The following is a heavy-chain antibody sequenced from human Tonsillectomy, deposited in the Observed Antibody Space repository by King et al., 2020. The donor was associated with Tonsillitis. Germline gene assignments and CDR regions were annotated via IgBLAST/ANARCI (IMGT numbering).Heavy chain of an antibody. J-gene: IGHJ4*02. D-gene: IGHD1-26*01. Sequence: VQLVESGGGLVQPGGSLKVSCEASGFTLSDFAVHWVRQASGKGLEWVGRIRSKPNSDATAYAESGKGRFTIFRDDSKNTAYLQMNSLRTEVTAVYYCISGNQGDHWGQGTLVTVSS. CDR1: GFTLSDFA. CDR2: IRSKPNSDAT. CDR3: ISGNQGDH. V-gene: IGHV3-73*02.